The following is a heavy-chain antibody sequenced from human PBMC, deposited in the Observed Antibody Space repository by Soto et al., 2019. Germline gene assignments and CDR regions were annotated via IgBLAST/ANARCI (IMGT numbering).Heavy chain of an antibody. CDR1: GYTFTNFG. D-gene: IGHD3-16*01. CDR2: ISAYNGNT. Sequence: QVQLVQSGAEVKKPGASVKVSCKASGYTFTNFGISWVRQAPGQGLEWMGWISAYNGNTNYAQNFQGRVTMTTDTYTSAAYMERRSLRPDATAVYYWAGGGTPIDFWGQGTLVTVSS. CDR3: AGGGTPIDF. V-gene: IGHV1-18*01. J-gene: IGHJ4*02.